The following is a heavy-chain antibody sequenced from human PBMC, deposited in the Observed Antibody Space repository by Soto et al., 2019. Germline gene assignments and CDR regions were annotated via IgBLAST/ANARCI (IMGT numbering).Heavy chain of an antibody. J-gene: IGHJ4*02. CDR2: IYYTGDT. V-gene: IGHV4-59*08. CDR1: GAYITSDY. CDR3: ARLGDLYDY. D-gene: IGHD1-26*01. Sequence: SETLSLTCTVSGAYITSDYWSWIRQPPGKGLEWIGYIYYTGDTNYNPSLKSRVTMSVDASKNQVSLKLTSVTAADTAVYYCARLGDLYDYWGQGTVVTVSS.